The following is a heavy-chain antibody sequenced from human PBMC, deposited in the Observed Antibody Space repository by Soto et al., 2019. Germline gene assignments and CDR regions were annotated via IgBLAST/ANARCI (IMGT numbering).Heavy chain of an antibody. CDR1: GDTFNNYG. J-gene: IGHJ4*02. Sequence: QVQLVQSGAEVKKPGSSVKVSCKASGDTFNNYGVNWVRQAPGQGREWLGGILPMFDTANYAQKFQGRVTITADKSTSIAYMELTSLRSEDTAVYYCAGRCDSTTCLGHFDYWGQGTLVTVAS. CDR3: AGRCDSTTCLGHFDY. CDR2: ILPMFDTA. D-gene: IGHD2-2*01. V-gene: IGHV1-69*06.